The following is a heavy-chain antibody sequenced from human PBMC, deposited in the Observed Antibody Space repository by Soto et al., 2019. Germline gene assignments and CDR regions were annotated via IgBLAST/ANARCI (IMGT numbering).Heavy chain of an antibody. J-gene: IGHJ6*02. D-gene: IGHD2-8*02. CDR1: GGSFSGYY. Sequence: QVQLQQWGAGLLKPSETLSLTCAVYGGSFSGYYWSWIRQPPGKGLEWIGEINHSGSTNYNPSLKSRVTISVDTSKNPFSLKLSSVTAADTAVYYCARGRILRWCMLSEACYYYYGMDVWGQGTTVTVSS. CDR2: INHSGST. CDR3: ARGRILRWCMLSEACYYYYGMDV. V-gene: IGHV4-34*01.